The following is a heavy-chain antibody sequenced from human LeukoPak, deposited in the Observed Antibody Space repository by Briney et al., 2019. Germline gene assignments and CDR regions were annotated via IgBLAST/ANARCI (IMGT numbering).Heavy chain of an antibody. D-gene: IGHD3-16*01. CDR1: GFTFSSYW. CDR2: INTDGSST. Sequence: GGSLRLSCAASGFTFSSYWMHWVRQAPGKGLVWVSRINTDGSSTSYADSVKGRFTISRDNAKNTLYLQMNSLRAEDTAVYYCAKDITRRGSWFDPWGQGTLVTVSS. J-gene: IGHJ5*02. CDR3: AKDITRRGSWFDP. V-gene: IGHV3-74*01.